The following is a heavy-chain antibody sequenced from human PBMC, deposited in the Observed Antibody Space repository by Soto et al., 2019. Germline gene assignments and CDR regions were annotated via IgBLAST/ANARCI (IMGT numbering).Heavy chain of an antibody. J-gene: IGHJ6*02. CDR3: AKSVARYYYYGVDV. CDR1: GYTFTGYY. V-gene: IGHV1-2*04. D-gene: IGHD2-21*01. Sequence: ASVKVSCKASGYTFTGYYMHWVRQAPGQGLEWMGWINPNSGGTNYAQKFQGWVTMTRDTSISTAYMELSRLRSDDTAVYYCAKSVARYYYYGVDVWGQGTTVTVSS. CDR2: INPNSGGT.